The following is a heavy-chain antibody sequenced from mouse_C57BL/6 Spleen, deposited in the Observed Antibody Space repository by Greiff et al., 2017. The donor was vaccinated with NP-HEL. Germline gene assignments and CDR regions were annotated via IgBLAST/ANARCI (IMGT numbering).Heavy chain of an antibody. CDR2: IRLKSDNYAT. Sequence: EVKVEESGGGLVQPGGSMKLSCVASGFTFSNYWMNWVRQSPEKGLEWVAQIRLKSDNYATHYAESVKGRFTISRDDSKSSVYLQMNNLRAEDTGIYYCTGLANWDWYFDVWGTGTTVTVSS. J-gene: IGHJ1*03. CDR3: TGLANWDWYFDV. V-gene: IGHV6-3*01. CDR1: GFTFSNYW. D-gene: IGHD4-1*01.